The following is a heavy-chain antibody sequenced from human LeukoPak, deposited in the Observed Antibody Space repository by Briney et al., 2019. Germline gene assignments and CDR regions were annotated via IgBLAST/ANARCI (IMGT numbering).Heavy chain of an antibody. CDR3: ATDHLITMVRGALNY. J-gene: IGHJ4*02. CDR2: MNPSSGDT. Sequence: VASVKVSCKASGYTFTSFDINWVRQATGQGPEWMGWMNPSSGDTGYAQKFQGRVTFTRDTSTNTAYMELSSLTSEDTAVYYCATDHLITMVRGALNYWGQGTLVTVSS. CDR1: GYTFTSFD. D-gene: IGHD3-10*01. V-gene: IGHV1-8*03.